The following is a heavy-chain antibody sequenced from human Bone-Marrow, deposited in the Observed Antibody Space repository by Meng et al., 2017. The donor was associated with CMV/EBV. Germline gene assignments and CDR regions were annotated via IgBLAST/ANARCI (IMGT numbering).Heavy chain of an antibody. J-gene: IGHJ4*02. V-gene: IGHV3-7*04. Sequence: GGSLRLSCAASGFTFSSYWMSWVRQAPGKGLEWVANIKQDGSEKYYVDSVKGRFTISRDNAKNSLYLQMNSLRAEDTAVYYCAKELILYSSSSLADYWGQGTLVTVSS. CDR2: IKQDGSEK. CDR3: AKELILYSSSSLADY. CDR1: GFTFSSYW. D-gene: IGHD6-6*01.